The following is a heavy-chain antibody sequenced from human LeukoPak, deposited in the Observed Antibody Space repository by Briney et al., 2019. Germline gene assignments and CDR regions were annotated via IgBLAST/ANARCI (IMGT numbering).Heavy chain of an antibody. CDR1: GFTFSTYS. J-gene: IGHJ4*02. Sequence: PRGSLRLSCAASGFTFSTYSTNSVRQAPGKGLEWVSSISSSSDYIHYADSLKGRFTISRDNAKNSLYLQMNSLRAEDTAVYYCARDPWGSSSFWGQGTLVTVSS. V-gene: IGHV3-21*06. CDR3: ARDPWGSSSF. D-gene: IGHD6-6*01. CDR2: ISSSSDYI.